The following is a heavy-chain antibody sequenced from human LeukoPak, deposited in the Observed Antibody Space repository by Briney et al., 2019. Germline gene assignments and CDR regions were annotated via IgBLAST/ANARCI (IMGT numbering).Heavy chain of an antibody. CDR2: MNPNSGNT. Sequence: ASVKVSCKASGYTFTSYDINWVRQATGQGLERMGWMNPNSGNTGYAQKFQGRVTMTRNTSISTAYMELSSLRSEDTAVYYCARGRGAARAFDYWGQGTLVTVSS. D-gene: IGHD6-6*01. V-gene: IGHV1-8*01. CDR3: ARGRGAARAFDY. CDR1: GYTFTSYD. J-gene: IGHJ4*02.